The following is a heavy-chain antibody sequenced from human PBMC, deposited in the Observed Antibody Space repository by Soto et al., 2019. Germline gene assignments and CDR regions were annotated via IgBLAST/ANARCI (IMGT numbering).Heavy chain of an antibody. CDR2: IYYSGST. CDR1: GGSISSYY. D-gene: IGHD3-10*01. Sequence: SETLSLTCTVSGGSISSYYWSWIRQPPGKGLEWIGYIYYSGSTNYNPSLKSRVTISVDMSKNQFSLKLSSVTAADTAVYYCARDFYRSGGYKDYYYYYMDVWGKGTTVTVS. V-gene: IGHV4-59*01. CDR3: ARDFYRSGGYKDYYYYYMDV. J-gene: IGHJ6*03.